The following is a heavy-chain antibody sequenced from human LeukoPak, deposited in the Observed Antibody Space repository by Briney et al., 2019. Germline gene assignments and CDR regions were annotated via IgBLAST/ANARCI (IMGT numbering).Heavy chain of an antibody. CDR1: GGSFSGYY. D-gene: IGHD6-19*01. J-gene: IGHJ4*02. V-gene: IGHV4-34*01. CDR3: ARVRADSSGWPFLDY. CDR2: INHSGST. Sequence: SETLSLTCAVYGGSFSGYYWSWIRQPPGKGLEWIGEINHSGSTNYNPSLRSRVTISVDTSKNQFSLKLSSVTAADTAVYYCARVRADSSGWPFLDYWGQGTLVTVSS.